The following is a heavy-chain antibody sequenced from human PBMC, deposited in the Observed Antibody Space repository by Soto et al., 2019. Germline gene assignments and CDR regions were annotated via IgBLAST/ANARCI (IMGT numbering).Heavy chain of an antibody. CDR3: ASRRGAFTILDLETVFDP. Sequence: SETLSLTCAVYGGSFSGYYWSWIRQPPGKGLEWIGEINHSGSTNYNPSLKSRVTISVDTSKNQFSLKLSSVTAADTAVYYCASRRGAFTILDLETVFDPWGQGTLVTVSS. CDR2: INHSGST. V-gene: IGHV4-34*01. CDR1: GGSFSGYY. J-gene: IGHJ5*02. D-gene: IGHD3-3*01.